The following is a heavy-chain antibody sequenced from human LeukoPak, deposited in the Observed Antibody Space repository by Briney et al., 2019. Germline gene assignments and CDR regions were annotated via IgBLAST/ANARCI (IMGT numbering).Heavy chain of an antibody. V-gene: IGHV3-48*02. CDR2: ISSSGSPI. CDR1: GFTFSIYS. Sequence: GGSLRLSCAASGFTFSIYSMNWVRQAPGKGLEWVSYISSSGSPIYYAGSVTGRFTISRDNGKNSLYLQMNSLRDEDTAVYYCARGVEGSYYYDSSGKGNALDIWGQGTMVTVSS. D-gene: IGHD3-22*01. J-gene: IGHJ3*02. CDR3: ARGVEGSYYYDSSGKGNALDI.